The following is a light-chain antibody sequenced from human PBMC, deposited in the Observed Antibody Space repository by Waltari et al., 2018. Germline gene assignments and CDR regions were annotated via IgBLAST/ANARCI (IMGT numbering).Light chain of an antibody. CDR3: QQRSSWPLT. CDR2: DAS. CDR1: QNIDIY. Sequence: ELVLTQSPATLSLSPGERVTLSCRASQNIDIYLAWYQQRPGQAPRLLISDASYRATGIPARFSGSGSGTDFTLTISSLEPEDIAIYYCQQRSSWPLTFGGGTKVEFK. J-gene: IGKJ4*01. V-gene: IGKV3-11*01.